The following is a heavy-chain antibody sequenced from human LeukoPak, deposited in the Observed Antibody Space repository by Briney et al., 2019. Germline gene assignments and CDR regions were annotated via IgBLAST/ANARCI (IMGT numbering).Heavy chain of an antibody. V-gene: IGHV1-2*02. CDR3: ARDVHGYYYDSSGYYPAEYFQH. D-gene: IGHD3-22*01. CDR1: GYTFTGYY. CDR2: INPNSAGT. J-gene: IGHJ1*01. Sequence: ASVKVSCKASGYTFTGYYMHWVRQAPGQGLEWTGWINPNSAGTNYAQKFQGRVTMTRDTSISTAYMELSRLRSDDTAVYYCARDVHGYYYDSSGYYPAEYFQHWGQGTLVTVSS.